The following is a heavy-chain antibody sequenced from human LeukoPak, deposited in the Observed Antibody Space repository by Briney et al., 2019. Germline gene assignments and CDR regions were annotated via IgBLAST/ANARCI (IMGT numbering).Heavy chain of an antibody. J-gene: IGHJ5*02. D-gene: IGHD3-22*01. Sequence: ASVKVSCKASGYTFTSYYMHWVRQAPGQGLEWMGIINPSGGSTSYAQKFQGRVTMTRDMSTSTVYMELSSLRSEDTAVYYCASGYYDSSGYYNWFDPWGQGTLVTVSS. CDR3: ASGYYDSSGYYNWFDP. CDR2: INPSGGST. V-gene: IGHV1-46*01. CDR1: GYTFTSYY.